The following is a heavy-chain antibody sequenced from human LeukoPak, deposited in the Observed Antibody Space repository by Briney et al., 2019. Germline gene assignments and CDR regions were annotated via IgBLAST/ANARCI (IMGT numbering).Heavy chain of an antibody. D-gene: IGHD1-1*01. J-gene: IGHJ4*03. CDR1: GVSFSSYY. CDR3: ARGPTISETGYFDY. Sequence: PSETLSLTCAVYGVSFSSYYWSWIRQSPGKGLEWIAEINHRGDTNYNPSVKSRVTISVDTSKNQFSLKVTSLTAADTAVYYCARGPTISETGYFDYWGQGTLVTVSS. V-gene: IGHV4-34*01. CDR2: INHRGDT.